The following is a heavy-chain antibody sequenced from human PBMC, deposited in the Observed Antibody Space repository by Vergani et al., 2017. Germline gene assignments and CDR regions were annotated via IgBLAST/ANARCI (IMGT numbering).Heavy chain of an antibody. D-gene: IGHD5-24*01. Sequence: QVQLAQSGSELREPGASVKVSCKASGYIFYGHLLNWLRQAPGQGLEWLGWIDTATGRPPYAQGFRGRFVFSVDTSVVSAYLEISSLKDDDTAVSYCARGLSRDEDNILHYWGQGSMVTVSS. CDR1: GYIFYGHL. J-gene: IGHJ4*02. CDR3: ARGLSRDEDNILHY. V-gene: IGHV7-4-1*02. CDR2: IDTATGRP.